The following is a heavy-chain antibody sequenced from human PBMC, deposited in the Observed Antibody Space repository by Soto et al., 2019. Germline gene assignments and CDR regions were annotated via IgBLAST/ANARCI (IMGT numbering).Heavy chain of an antibody. J-gene: IGHJ6*03. D-gene: IGHD3-9*01. CDR2: IYYSGST. CDR3: ARLLDYDILTGIYYYYYYMDV. Sequence: SETLSLTCTVSGGSISSYYWSWIRQPPGKGLEWIGYIYYSGSTNYNPSLKSRVTISVDTSKNQFSLKLSSVTAADTAVYYCARLLDYDILTGIYYYYYYMDVWGKGTTVTVSS. CDR1: GGSISSYY. V-gene: IGHV4-59*08.